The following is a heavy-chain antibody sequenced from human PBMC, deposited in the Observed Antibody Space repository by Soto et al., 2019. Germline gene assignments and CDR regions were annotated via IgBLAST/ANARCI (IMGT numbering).Heavy chain of an antibody. CDR3: ARDEYYDSNNWFDH. D-gene: IGHD3-22*01. CDR2: VYSTGST. Sequence: TLSLTCPVSGGSITAYYWSWIRQPVGEGLQWIGRVYSTGSTNYNPSLRSRVTMSVDTSQNQFFLRLSAVTAADTAVYYCARDEYYDSNNWFDHWGQGILVTVSS. V-gene: IGHV4-4*07. J-gene: IGHJ5*02. CDR1: GGSITAYY.